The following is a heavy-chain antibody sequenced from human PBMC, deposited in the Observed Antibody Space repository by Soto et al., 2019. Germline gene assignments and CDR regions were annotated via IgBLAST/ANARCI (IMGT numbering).Heavy chain of an antibody. D-gene: IGHD2-2*01. CDR1: GFTFSNAW. V-gene: IGHV3-15*01. CDR3: TTEIPGNIVVVPAATGFDP. CDR2: IKSKTDGGTT. J-gene: IGHJ5*02. Sequence: GGSLRLSCAASGFTFSNAWMSWVRQAPGKGLEWVGRIKSKTDGGTTDYAAPVKGRFTISRDDSKNTLYLQMNSLKTEDTAVYYCTTEIPGNIVVVPAATGFDPWGQGTLVTVSS.